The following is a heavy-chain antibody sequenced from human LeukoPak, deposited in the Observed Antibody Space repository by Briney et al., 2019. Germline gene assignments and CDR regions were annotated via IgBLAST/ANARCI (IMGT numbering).Heavy chain of an antibody. J-gene: IGHJ4*02. CDR1: GYTFTSYA. V-gene: IGHV1-3*01. Sequence: ASVKVSCKASGYTFTSYAMHWVRQAPGQRLEWMGWINAGNGNTKYSQKFQGRVTITRDTSVSTAYMELSSLRSEDTAVYYCARVVRGYSYGTFDYWGQGTLVTVSS. D-gene: IGHD5-18*01. CDR2: INAGNGNT. CDR3: ARVVRGYSYGTFDY.